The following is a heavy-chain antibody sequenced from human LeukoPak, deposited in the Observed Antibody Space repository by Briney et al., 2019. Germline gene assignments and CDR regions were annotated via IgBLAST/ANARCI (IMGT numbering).Heavy chain of an antibody. D-gene: IGHD3-3*01. CDR1: GFTFNSYV. CDR2: ISYDGSNK. J-gene: IGHJ4*02. V-gene: IGHV3-30*04. CDR3: ARDRPGITIFGALNF. Sequence: GGSLRLSCAASGFTFNSYVMHWVRQAPGKGLEWLADISYDGSNKYYADSVQGRFTISRDNSKNTLYLQMSSLRAEDTAVYYCARDRPGITIFGALNFWGQGTLVTVSS.